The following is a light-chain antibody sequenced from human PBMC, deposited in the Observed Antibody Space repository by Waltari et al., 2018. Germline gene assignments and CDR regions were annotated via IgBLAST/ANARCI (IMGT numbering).Light chain of an antibody. V-gene: IGLV2-14*01. J-gene: IGLJ1*01. CDR1: SSDIGGYDY. Sequence: QSALTQPASVSGSPGQSITISCTGTSSDIGGYDYVSWYQQHPGNAPKLLIYEVTNRPAGVSNRFSASKPGNTASLAISGLQPEDEADYYCSSYTRRNTPSSVFGTGTQVTVL. CDR3: SSYTRRNTPSSV. CDR2: EVT.